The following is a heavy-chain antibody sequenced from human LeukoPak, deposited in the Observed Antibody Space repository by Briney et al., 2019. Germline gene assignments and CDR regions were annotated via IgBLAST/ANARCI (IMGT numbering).Heavy chain of an antibody. CDR3: ASNGGYSYGYWDYYYGMDV. Sequence: GGSLRLSCAASGFTFSSYAMSWVRQAPGKGLEWVSAISGSGGSTYYADSVKGRFTISRDNSKNTLYLQMNSLRAEDTAVYYCASNGGYSYGYWDYYYGMDVWGQGTAVTVSS. D-gene: IGHD5-18*01. CDR2: ISGSGGST. J-gene: IGHJ6*02. CDR1: GFTFSSYA. V-gene: IGHV3-23*01.